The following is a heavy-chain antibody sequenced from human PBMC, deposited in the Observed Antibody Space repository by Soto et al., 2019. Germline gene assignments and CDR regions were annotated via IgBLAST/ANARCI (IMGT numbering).Heavy chain of an antibody. CDR3: ASWRLQEHAYDI. V-gene: IGHV3-53*01. Sequence: DVQLVESGGGLIQPGGSLRLSCEAFGLTVSGKKYMARVRQAPGKGLEWVSGVYDTDGTYYADSVKGRFTSSRDSSKTIVYLQMNSLRPDDTAVYYCASWRLQEHAYDIWGLGTTVTVSS. CDR2: VYDTDGT. CDR1: GLTVSGKKY. J-gene: IGHJ3*02. D-gene: IGHD4-4*01.